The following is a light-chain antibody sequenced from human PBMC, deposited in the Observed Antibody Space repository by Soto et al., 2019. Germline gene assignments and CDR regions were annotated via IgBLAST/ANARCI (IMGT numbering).Light chain of an antibody. CDR3: QQGKSFPRT. J-gene: IGKJ2*01. Sequence: DIQMTQSPSSVSASVGDRVTITCRASQDISNWLAWYQQKPGKAPRLLIYAASSLQTGVPSRFSGSGSGTEFTLTITSLQPEEYATYYCQQGKSFPRTFGQGTKLEIK. CDR1: QDISNW. CDR2: AAS. V-gene: IGKV1D-12*01.